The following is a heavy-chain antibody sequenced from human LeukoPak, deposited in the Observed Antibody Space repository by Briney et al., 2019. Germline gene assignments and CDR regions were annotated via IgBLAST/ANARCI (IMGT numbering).Heavy chain of an antibody. V-gene: IGHV3-64*01. CDR3: ARDDGVGATNIDY. CDR1: GFTFSSYA. CDR2: ISSNGGST. D-gene: IGHD1-26*01. J-gene: IGHJ4*02. Sequence: GSLRLSCAASGFTFSSYAMHWVRQAPGKGLEYVSAISSNGGSTYYANSVKGRFTISRDNSKNTLYLQMGSLRAEDMAVYYCARDDGVGATNIDYWGQGTLVIVSS.